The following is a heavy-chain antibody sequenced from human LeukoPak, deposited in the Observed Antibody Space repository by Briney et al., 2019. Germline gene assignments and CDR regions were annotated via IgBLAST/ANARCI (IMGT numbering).Heavy chain of an antibody. Sequence: GGSLRLSCAASGFTFSSYGMHWARQAPGKGLEWVAVISYDGSNKYYADSVKGRFTISRDNSKNTLYLQMNSLRAEDTAVYYCAKGSEAEAYTFDYWGQGTLVTVSS. D-gene: IGHD2-21*01. CDR1: GFTFSSYG. CDR2: ISYDGSNK. CDR3: AKGSEAEAYTFDY. V-gene: IGHV3-30*18. J-gene: IGHJ4*02.